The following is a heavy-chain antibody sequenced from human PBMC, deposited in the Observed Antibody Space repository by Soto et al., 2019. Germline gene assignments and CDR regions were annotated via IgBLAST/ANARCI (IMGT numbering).Heavy chain of an antibody. CDR3: AKDPTRSIAVAGDGMDV. V-gene: IGHV3-23*01. CDR2: ISGSGGST. D-gene: IGHD6-19*01. J-gene: IGHJ6*02. Sequence: LRLSCAASGFTFSSYAMSWVRQAPGKGLEWVSAISGSGGSTYYADSVKGRFTISRDNSKNTLYLQMNSLRAEDTAVYYCAKDPTRSIAVAGDGMDVWGQGTTVTVSS. CDR1: GFTFSSYA.